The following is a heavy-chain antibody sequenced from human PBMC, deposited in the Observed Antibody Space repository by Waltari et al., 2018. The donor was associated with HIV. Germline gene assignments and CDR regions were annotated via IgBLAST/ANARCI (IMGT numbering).Heavy chain of an antibody. CDR1: GYTFTGYY. D-gene: IGHD3-22*01. CDR2: INPNSGGK. Sequence: QVQLVQSGAEVKKPGASVKVSCKASGYTFTGYYMHWVRQAPGKGLEWIGWINPNSGGKNYAQKFQGRVTMARDTSISTAYMELSRLGSDDTAVYYCARDLGYYDSSGYYYTFDYWGQGTLVTVSS. J-gene: IGHJ4*02. CDR3: ARDLGYYDSSGYYYTFDY. V-gene: IGHV1-2*02.